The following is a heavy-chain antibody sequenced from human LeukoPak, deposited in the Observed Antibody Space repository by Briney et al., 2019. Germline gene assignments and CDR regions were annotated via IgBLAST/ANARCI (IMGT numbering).Heavy chain of an antibody. V-gene: IGHV1-18*01. CDR2: ISAHNGNT. CDR3: ARDRARIAAAGTWFDP. Sequence: AAVKDSCKASGYTFTSYGISWVRQAPGQGLEWMGWISAHNGNTNHAQKLQGRVTMTTDTSTSTAYMELRSLRSDDTAVYYCARDRARIAAAGTWFDPWGQGTLFSASS. CDR1: GYTFTSYG. J-gene: IGHJ5*02. D-gene: IGHD6-13*01.